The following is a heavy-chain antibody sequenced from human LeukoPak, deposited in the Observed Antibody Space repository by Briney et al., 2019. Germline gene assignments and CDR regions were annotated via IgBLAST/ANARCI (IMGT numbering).Heavy chain of an antibody. CDR1: GYTFTSYY. D-gene: IGHD3-3*01. Sequence: ASVKVSCKASGYTFTSYYMHWVRRAPGQGLEWMGIIDPSGGSTSYAQKFQGRVTMTRDTSISTAYMELSRLRSDDTAVYYCARDYLDYDFWSGYYGNWFDPWGQGTLVTVSS. CDR3: ARDYLDYDFWSGYYGNWFDP. CDR2: IDPSGGST. J-gene: IGHJ5*02. V-gene: IGHV1-46*01.